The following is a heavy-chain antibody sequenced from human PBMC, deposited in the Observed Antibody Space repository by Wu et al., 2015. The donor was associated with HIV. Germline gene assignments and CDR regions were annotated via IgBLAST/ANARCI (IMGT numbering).Heavy chain of an antibody. D-gene: IGHD2/OR15-2a*01. CDR1: YILTSYP. CDR3: ARVQFDPKYYTYFDL. Sequence: QVQLVQSGPEAKRPGASVNVSCKASYILTSYPIGWMRQAPGQRLEWMGWMNPRNGYIKPAQRFQDRIIMSTNNSAHTAYMELRSLTSDDTAIYFCARVQFDPKYYTYFDLWGQGTLVTVSS. CDR2: MNPRNGYI. V-gene: IGHV1-18*01. J-gene: IGHJ5*01.